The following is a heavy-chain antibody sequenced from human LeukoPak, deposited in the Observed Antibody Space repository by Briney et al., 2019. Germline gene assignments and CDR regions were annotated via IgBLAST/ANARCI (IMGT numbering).Heavy chain of an antibody. V-gene: IGHV3-53*04. Sequence: GGSLRLSCAVSGFTVSSNYMSWVRQAPGKGLEWVSVMYSGGSTYYADSVKGRFTISRRNSKNTLYLEINSLRPDDTAVYYCARGGGDYNPFDYWGQGTLVTVSS. D-gene: IGHD4-17*01. CDR2: MYSGGST. J-gene: IGHJ4*02. CDR1: GFTVSSNY. CDR3: ARGGGDYNPFDY.